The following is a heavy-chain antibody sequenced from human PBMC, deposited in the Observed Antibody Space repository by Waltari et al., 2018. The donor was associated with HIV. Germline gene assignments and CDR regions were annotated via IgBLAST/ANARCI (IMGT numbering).Heavy chain of an antibody. CDR1: GGSISSGNYY. D-gene: IGHD5-18*01. V-gene: IGHV4-61*02. CDR2: IYTSGST. Sequence: QVQLQESGPGLVKPSQTLSLTCTVSGGSISSGNYYWNWIRQPAGKGLEWIGRIYTSGSTNYTPSLKSRVTISVDTSKNQFSLKLSSVTAADTAVYYCAREDTAMVYYFDYWGQGTLVTVSS. J-gene: IGHJ4*02. CDR3: AREDTAMVYYFDY.